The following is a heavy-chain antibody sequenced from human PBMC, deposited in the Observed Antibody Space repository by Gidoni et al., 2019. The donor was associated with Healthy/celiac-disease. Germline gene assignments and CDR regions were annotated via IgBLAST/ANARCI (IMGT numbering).Heavy chain of an antibody. V-gene: IGHV4-34*01. CDR3: ARGAKYSSGWYGVY. Sequence: QVQLQQWGAGLLKPSETLSLTCAVYGGSFSGYYWSWIRQPPGKGLEWIGDINHSGSTNYNPSLKSRVTISVDTSKNQFSLKLSSVTAADTAVYYCARGAKYSSGWYGVYWGQGTLVTVSS. D-gene: IGHD6-19*01. CDR2: INHSGST. J-gene: IGHJ4*02. CDR1: GGSFSGYY.